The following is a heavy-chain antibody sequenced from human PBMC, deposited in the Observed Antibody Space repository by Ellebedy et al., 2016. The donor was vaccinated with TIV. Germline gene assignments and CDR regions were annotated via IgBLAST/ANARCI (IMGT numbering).Heavy chain of an antibody. J-gene: IGHJ4*02. CDR2: IYQSGST. V-gene: IGHV4-4*02. CDR1: GDSISSSNW. Sequence: MPSETLSLTCAVSGDSISSSNWWNWVRQTPGKGLEWIGEIYQSGSTNYNPSLKSRVTISVDKSKNQFSLKLTSVTAADTAVYYCARGYCSGGSCGYFDYWGQGTLVTVSS. D-gene: IGHD2-15*01. CDR3: ARGYCSGGSCGYFDY.